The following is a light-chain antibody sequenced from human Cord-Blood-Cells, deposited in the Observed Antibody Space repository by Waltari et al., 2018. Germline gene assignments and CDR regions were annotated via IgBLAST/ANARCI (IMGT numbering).Light chain of an antibody. V-gene: IGLV3-21*04. CDR1: NIGSTR. Sequence: SYVLTQPPSVAVAPGKPARIICGGTNIGSTRLHWYQQKPGQAPVLVIYYDSDRPSGSPERFSGSNSGNTATLTISRVEAGDEADYYCQVWDSSSDHPVFGGGTKLTVL. CDR3: QVWDSSSDHPV. CDR2: YDS. J-gene: IGLJ3*02.